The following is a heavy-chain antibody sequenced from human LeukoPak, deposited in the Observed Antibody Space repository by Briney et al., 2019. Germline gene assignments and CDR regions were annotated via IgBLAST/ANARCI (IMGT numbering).Heavy chain of an antibody. J-gene: IGHJ4*02. CDR1: GYTFTGYY. Sequence: ASVKVSCKASGYTFTGYYMHWVRQAPGQGLEWMGWVNPNSGGTNYAQKFQGRVTMTRDTSISTAYMELSRLRSDDTAVYYCARDRRVYYDSSGYSWWSFDYWGQGTLVTVSS. CDR2: VNPNSGGT. V-gene: IGHV1-2*02. D-gene: IGHD3-22*01. CDR3: ARDRRVYYDSSGYSWWSFDY.